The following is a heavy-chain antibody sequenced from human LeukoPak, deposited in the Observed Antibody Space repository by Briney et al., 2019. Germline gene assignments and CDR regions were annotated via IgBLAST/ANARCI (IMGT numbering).Heavy chain of an antibody. CDR1: GGSISSYY. V-gene: IGHV4-59*01. D-gene: IGHD6-13*01. J-gene: IGHJ1*01. CDR2: IYYSGST. Sequence: SETLSLTCTVSGGSISSYYWSWIRQPPGKGLEWIGYIYYSGSTNYNPSLKSRVTISVDTSKNQFSLKLSSVTAADTAVYYCASHSSSWYWEGYLQRWGQGTLVTVSS. CDR3: ASHSSSWYWEGYLQR.